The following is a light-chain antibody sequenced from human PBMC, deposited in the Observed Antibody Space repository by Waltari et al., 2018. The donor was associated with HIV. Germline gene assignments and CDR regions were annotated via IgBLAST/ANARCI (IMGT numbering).Light chain of an antibody. Sequence: IRMTQSPSSFSASTGDTVTITCRVSQFISSYLAWYQQKPGKAPKVLIYAASTLHTGVSSRFSGSGSGTDFTLTISSLQSEDFASYYCQQYYTHPLTFGPGTTVDIK. CDR2: AAS. CDR3: QQYYTHPLT. V-gene: IGKV1-8*01. J-gene: IGKJ3*01. CDR1: QFISSY.